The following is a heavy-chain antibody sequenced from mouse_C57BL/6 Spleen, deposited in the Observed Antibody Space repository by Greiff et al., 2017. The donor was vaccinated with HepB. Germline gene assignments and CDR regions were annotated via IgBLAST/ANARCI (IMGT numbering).Heavy chain of an antibody. CDR1: GYAFTNYL. J-gene: IGHJ3*01. CDR2: INPGSGGT. D-gene: IGHD1-3*01. CDR3: ARSGGRAWFAY. V-gene: IGHV1-54*01. Sequence: QVQLQQSGAELVRPGTSVKVSCKASGYAFTNYLIEWVKQRPGQGLEWIGVINPGSGGTNYNEKFKGKATLTADKSSSTAYRQLSSLTSEDSAVYFCARSGGRAWFAYWGQGTLVTVSA.